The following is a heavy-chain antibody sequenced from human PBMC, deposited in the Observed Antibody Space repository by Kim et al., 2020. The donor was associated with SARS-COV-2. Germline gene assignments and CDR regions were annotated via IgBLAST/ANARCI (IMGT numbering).Heavy chain of an antibody. CDR2: ISANSGDT. V-gene: IGHV1-18*01. CDR3: VRDKKYSFDV. CDR1: GYTFTSNG. J-gene: IGHJ3*01. D-gene: IGHD2-2*01. Sequence: ASVKVSCKTSGYTFTSNGLSWVRQAPGQGLEWMGWISANSGDTKTAQKFQGRVTMTRDTSTSTAYMELRSLRYDDTAVYYCVRDKKYSFDVWGPGTKVTV.